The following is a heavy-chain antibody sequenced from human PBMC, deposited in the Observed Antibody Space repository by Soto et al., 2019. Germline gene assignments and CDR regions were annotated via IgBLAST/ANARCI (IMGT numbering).Heavy chain of an antibody. CDR1: GYTSTIYA. V-gene: IGHV1-3*01. CDR2: INAGNGNT. Sequence: ASVKVSCKASGYTSTIYARHWVRQAPGQRLEWMGWINAGNGNTKYSQKFQGRVTITRDTSASTAYMELSSLRSEDTAVYYCARDTGATEDYFDYWGQGTLVTVSS. D-gene: IGHD5-12*01. CDR3: ARDTGATEDYFDY. J-gene: IGHJ4*02.